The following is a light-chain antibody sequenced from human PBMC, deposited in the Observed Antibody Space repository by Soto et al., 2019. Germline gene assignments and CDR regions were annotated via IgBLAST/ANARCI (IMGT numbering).Light chain of an antibody. V-gene: IGLV3-1*01. CDR2: QDT. J-gene: IGLJ2*01. CDR3: QAWDISNVV. Sequence: SYELTQPPSVSVSPGQTASIPCSGDKLGDKYAPWYQQKPGQSPVLVIYQDTKRPSGIPERISGSNSGNTATLTISGTQAMDEADYYCQAWDISNVVFGGGTKLTVL. CDR1: KLGDKY.